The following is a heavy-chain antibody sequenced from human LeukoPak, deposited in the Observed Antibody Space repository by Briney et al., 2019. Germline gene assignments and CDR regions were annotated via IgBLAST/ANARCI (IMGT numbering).Heavy chain of an antibody. Sequence: SVKVSCKASGGTFSSYTISWVRQAPGQGLEWMGRIIPILGIANYAQKFQGRVTITADQSTSTAYMELSSLRSEDTAVYYCARSDEDCSSTSCYGGGSSSSYGDYYYGRDVWGQGTTVTVST. CDR2: IIPILGIA. CDR3: ARSDEDCSSTSCYGGGSSSSYGDYYYGRDV. CDR1: GGTFSSYT. D-gene: IGHD2-2*01. J-gene: IGHJ6*01. V-gene: IGHV1-69*02.